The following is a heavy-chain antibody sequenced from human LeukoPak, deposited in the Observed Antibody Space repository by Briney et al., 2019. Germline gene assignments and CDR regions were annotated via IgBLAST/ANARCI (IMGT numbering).Heavy chain of an antibody. Sequence: GGSLRLSCAASGFTFSDEYMSWIRQAPGRGLEWISYISNSGHSIFYADSVKGRFTISRDNAKNSLYLQMNSLRAEDTAVYYCAKDRRAVAGTADYWGQGTLVTVSS. J-gene: IGHJ4*02. D-gene: IGHD6-19*01. V-gene: IGHV3-11*01. CDR1: GFTFSDEY. CDR2: ISNSGHSI. CDR3: AKDRRAVAGTADY.